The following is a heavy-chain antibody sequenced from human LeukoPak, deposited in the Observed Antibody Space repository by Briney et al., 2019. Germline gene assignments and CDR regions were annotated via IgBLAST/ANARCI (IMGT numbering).Heavy chain of an antibody. CDR2: IKSKTDGGTT. V-gene: IGHV3-15*01. D-gene: IGHD2-15*01. Sequence: GGSLRLSCAASGFTFSNAWMSWVRQAPGKGLEWVGSIKSKTDGGTTDYAAPVKGRFTISRDDSKNTLYLQMNSLKTEDTAVYYCTGRIVVVVAATPRPENYFDYWGQGTLVTVSS. CDR1: GFTFSNAW. CDR3: TGRIVVVVAATPRPENYFDY. J-gene: IGHJ4*02.